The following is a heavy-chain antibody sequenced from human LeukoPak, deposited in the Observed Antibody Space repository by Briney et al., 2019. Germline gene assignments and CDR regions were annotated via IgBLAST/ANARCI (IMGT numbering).Heavy chain of an antibody. Sequence: SETLSLTCTVSGGSITSYDWSWIRQPPGKGLEWIGYIYYTGRTNYSPSLKSRVTISVDTSSNQFSLKLTSVTAADTAVYYCVRDSSSWPYYMDVWGNGTTVTVSS. D-gene: IGHD6-13*01. V-gene: IGHV4-59*01. J-gene: IGHJ6*03. CDR1: GGSITSYD. CDR3: VRDSSSWPYYMDV. CDR2: IYYTGRT.